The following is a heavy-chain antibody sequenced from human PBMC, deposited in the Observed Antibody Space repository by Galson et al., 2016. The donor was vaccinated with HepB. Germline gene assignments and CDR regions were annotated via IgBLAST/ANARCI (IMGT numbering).Heavy chain of an antibody. J-gene: IGHJ4*02. V-gene: IGHV3-21*01. CDR3: ATRSSGWYCFDY. CDR1: GFTFRTYT. Sequence: SLRLSCAASGFTFRTYTLNWVRQAPGKGLEWISSISGGSGYIYYADSVKGRFTISRDNAKNSLYLKMNSLNTEDPAVYYCATRSSGWYCFDYWGQGTLVTVSS. D-gene: IGHD6-19*01. CDR2: ISGGSGYI.